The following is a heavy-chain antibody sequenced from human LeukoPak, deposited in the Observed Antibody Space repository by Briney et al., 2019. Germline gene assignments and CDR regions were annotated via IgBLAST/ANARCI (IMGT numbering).Heavy chain of an antibody. CDR1: GFTFNNYA. V-gene: IGHV3-23*01. J-gene: IGHJ4*02. CDR3: AREGSGWLYDY. CDR2: ISSSGSST. D-gene: IGHD6-19*01. Sequence: GGSLRLSCAASGFTFNNYAMSWVRQAPGKGLEWVSAISSSGSSTYYADSVKGRFTISRDNAKNSLYLQMNSLRAEDTAVYYCAREGSGWLYDYWGQGTLVTVSS.